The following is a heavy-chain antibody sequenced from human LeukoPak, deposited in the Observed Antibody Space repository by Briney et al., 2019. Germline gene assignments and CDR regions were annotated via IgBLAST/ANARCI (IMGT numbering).Heavy chain of an antibody. J-gene: IGHJ4*02. CDR3: ARGRFFYSMLVVVSPYNYFDY. CDR2: INHSGST. V-gene: IGHV4-34*01. CDR1: GGSFSGYY. D-gene: IGHD3-22*01. Sequence: SETLSPTCAVYGGSFSGYYWSWIRQPPGKGLEWIGEINHSGSTNYNPSLKSRVTISVDTSKNQFSLKLSSVTAADTAVYYCARGRFFYSMLVVVSPYNYFDYWGQGALVAVSS.